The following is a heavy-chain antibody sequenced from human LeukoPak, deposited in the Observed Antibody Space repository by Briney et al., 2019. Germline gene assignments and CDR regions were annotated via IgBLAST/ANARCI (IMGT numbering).Heavy chain of an antibody. CDR1: GGSISSYC. V-gene: IGHV4-59*01. J-gene: IGHJ4*02. Sequence: SETLSLTCTVSGGSISSYCWSWIRQPPGKGLEWIGYIYYSGSTNYNPSLKSRVTISVDTSKNQFSLKLSSVTAADTAVYYCARVSTQLVPVDCGEGTLVTVSS. CDR3: ARVSTQLVPVD. CDR2: IYYSGST. D-gene: IGHD6-6*01.